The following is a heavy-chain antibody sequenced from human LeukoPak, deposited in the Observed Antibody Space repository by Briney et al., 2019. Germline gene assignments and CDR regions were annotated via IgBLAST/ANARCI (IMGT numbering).Heavy chain of an antibody. D-gene: IGHD3-22*01. CDR3: ASRYYYDSSGYYNDY. Sequence: ASVKVSCKASGYTFTGYYMHWVRQAPGQGLEWMGRINPNSGGTNYAQKFQGRVTMTRDTSISTAYMELSRLRSDDTAVYYCASRYYYDSSGYYNDYWGQGTLVTVSS. J-gene: IGHJ4*02. CDR2: INPNSGGT. V-gene: IGHV1-2*06. CDR1: GYTFTGYY.